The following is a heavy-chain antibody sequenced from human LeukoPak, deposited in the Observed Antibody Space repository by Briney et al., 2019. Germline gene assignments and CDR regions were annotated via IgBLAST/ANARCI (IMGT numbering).Heavy chain of an antibody. D-gene: IGHD2-15*01. J-gene: IGHJ6*02. V-gene: IGHV3-7*03. CDR2: INHNGNVN. CDR1: GFTFSSYW. CDR3: AGGGGWDV. Sequence: GGSLRLSCAASGFTFSSYWMNWARQAPGKGLEWVASINHNGNVNYYVDSVKGRFTISRDNAKNSLYLQMSNLRAEDTAVYFCAGGGGWDVGGQGARVTVPS.